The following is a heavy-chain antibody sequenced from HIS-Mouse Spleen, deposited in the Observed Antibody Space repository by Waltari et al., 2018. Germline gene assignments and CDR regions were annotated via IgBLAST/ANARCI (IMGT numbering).Heavy chain of an antibody. CDR3: AREIPYSSSWYDWYFDL. D-gene: IGHD6-13*01. V-gene: IGHV4-59*12. Sequence: GPGLVKPSETLSLTCTVSGGSISSYYWSWIRQPPGKGLEWIGSIYYSGSTYYNPSLKSRVTISVDTSKNQFSLKLSSVTAADTAVYYCAREIPYSSSWYDWYFDLWGRGTLVTVSS. CDR1: GGSISSYY. J-gene: IGHJ2*01. CDR2: IYYSGST.